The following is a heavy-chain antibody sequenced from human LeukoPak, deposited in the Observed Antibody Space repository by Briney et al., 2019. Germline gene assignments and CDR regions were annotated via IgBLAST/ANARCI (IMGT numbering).Heavy chain of an antibody. D-gene: IGHD6-19*01. CDR2: IYYTGIT. CDR3: ARRPFGGWSPLDY. CDR1: GGSISSYY. J-gene: IGHJ4*02. Sequence: ASETLSLTCTVSGGSISSYYWSWIRQPPGKGLEWIGYIYYTGITNYNPSLKSRVTISVDTSKNQFSRNLSSVTAADTAVYYCARRPFGGWSPLDYWGQGTLVSVSS. V-gene: IGHV4-59*08.